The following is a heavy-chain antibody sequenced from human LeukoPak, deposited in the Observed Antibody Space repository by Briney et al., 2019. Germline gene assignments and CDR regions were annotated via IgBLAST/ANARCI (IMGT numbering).Heavy chain of an antibody. CDR1: GFTFSTYP. CDR2: ISSDGDST. CDR3: AKKSPGTYYAPPDY. J-gene: IGHJ4*02. V-gene: IGHV3-64*04. D-gene: IGHD3-10*01. Sequence: GGSLRLSCSASGFTFSTYPMHWVRQAPGRGLEYVSSISSDGDSTYYADSVKGRFTISRDNSKNTLFLQMNSLRAEDTAVYYCAKKSPGTYYAPPDYWGQGTLVTVSS.